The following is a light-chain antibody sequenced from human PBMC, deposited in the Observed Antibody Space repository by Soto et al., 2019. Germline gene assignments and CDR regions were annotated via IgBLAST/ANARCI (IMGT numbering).Light chain of an antibody. CDR1: QSVSSN. J-gene: IGKJ3*01. CDR2: DAS. Sequence: EIAMTQSPPTLSVSPGERATLSCRASQSVSSNLAWYQQRPGQAPRLLIYDASTRATGIPARFSGSGSGTEFTLTISSLQSEDFAVYYCHQYNNWPPFTFGPGTKVDI. CDR3: HQYNNWPPFT. V-gene: IGKV3-15*01.